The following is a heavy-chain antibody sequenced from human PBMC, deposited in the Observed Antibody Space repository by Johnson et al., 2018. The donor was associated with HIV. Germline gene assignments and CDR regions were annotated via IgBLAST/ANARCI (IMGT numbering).Heavy chain of an antibody. Sequence: VQLVESGGGVVQPGRSLRLSCAASGFTFSSYAMHWVRQATGKGLEWVSALGTAGDTYYPGSVKGRFTISRENVKNSLYLQMNSLRAGDTAVYYCAKDLFTEREDDAFDIWGQGTMVTVSS. CDR3: AKDLFTEREDDAFDI. CDR2: LGTAGDT. D-gene: IGHD1-26*01. V-gene: IGHV3-13*01. J-gene: IGHJ3*02. CDR1: GFTFSSYA.